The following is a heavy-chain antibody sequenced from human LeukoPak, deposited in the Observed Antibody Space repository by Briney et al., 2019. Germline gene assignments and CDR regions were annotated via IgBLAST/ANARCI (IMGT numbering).Heavy chain of an antibody. CDR1: GYSFITYD. V-gene: IGHV1-8*01. CDR3: ARESRRDEF. D-gene: IGHD3-10*01. CDR2: MNPNTGIT. Sequence: GASVKVSCKASGYSFITYDVNWVRQATGQGPEWMGYMNPNTGITGYAQKFQGRVTMTSDTSINTAYMELSSLTSEDTAMYYCARESRRDEFWGQGTLVTVSS. J-gene: IGHJ4*02.